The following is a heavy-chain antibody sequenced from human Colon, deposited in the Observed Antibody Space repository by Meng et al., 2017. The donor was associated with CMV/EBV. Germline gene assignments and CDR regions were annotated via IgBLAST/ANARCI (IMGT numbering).Heavy chain of an antibody. CDR1: GYTFTGYY. V-gene: IGHV1-2*02. D-gene: IGHD3-3*01. CDR2: INPNSGGT. CDR3: ARRSDFWSGYSNWYFDL. Sequence: ASVKVSCKASGYTFTGYYMHWVRQAPGQGLEWMGWINPNSGGTNYAQKFQGRVTMTRDTSISTAYMELSRLRSDDTAVYYCARRSDFWSGYSNWYFDLWGRGTLVTVSS. J-gene: IGHJ2*01.